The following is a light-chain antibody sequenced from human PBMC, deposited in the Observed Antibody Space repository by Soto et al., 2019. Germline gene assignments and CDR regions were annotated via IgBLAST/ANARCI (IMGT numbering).Light chain of an antibody. Sequence: QSVLTQPASVSGSPEQSITISCTGTSNDVGRYNLVSWYQQHPGKAPKVMIYEATKRPSGVSNRFSGSKSGNTASLTISGLQAEDEADYYCCAYAGSGTVVFGGGTKLIVL. CDR3: CAYAGSGTVV. CDR1: SNDVGRYNL. CDR2: EAT. J-gene: IGLJ3*02. V-gene: IGLV2-23*01.